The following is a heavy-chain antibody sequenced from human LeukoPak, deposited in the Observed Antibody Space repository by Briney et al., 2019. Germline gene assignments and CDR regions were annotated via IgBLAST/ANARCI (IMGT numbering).Heavy chain of an antibody. Sequence: GGSLRLSCAASGFIFSSYWMSWVRQAPGKGLEWVAVISYDGSNKYYADSVKGRFTISRDNSKNTLYLQMNSLRAEDTAVYYCAKYAYYYDSSGYSAPRDYWGQGTLVTVSS. V-gene: IGHV3-30*18. CDR1: GFIFSSYW. J-gene: IGHJ4*02. D-gene: IGHD3-22*01. CDR3: AKYAYYYDSSGYSAPRDY. CDR2: ISYDGSNK.